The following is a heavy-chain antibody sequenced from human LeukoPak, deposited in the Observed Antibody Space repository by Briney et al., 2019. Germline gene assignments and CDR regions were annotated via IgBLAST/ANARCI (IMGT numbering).Heavy chain of an antibody. CDR1: GDSISRYD. D-gene: IGHD3-3*01. V-gene: IGHV4-59*08. J-gene: IGHJ6*02. CDR2: LHDSGGT. CDR3: ARRRRSGYFPHYHYYYGMDV. Sequence: SETLSLTCTVAGDSISRYDWSWIRQPPGKGLEWIGCLHDSGGTNYNSSLKRRVTISVDTSKNHYSLKLSSVTAADTAVYYCARRRRSGYFPHYHYYYGMDVWGQGTTVTVPS.